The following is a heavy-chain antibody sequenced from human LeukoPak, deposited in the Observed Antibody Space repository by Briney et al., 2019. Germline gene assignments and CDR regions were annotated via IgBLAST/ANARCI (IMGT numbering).Heavy chain of an antibody. CDR2: ISHDGRDT. CDR1: GFTFSTFP. J-gene: IGHJ6*03. CDR3: ARVGRVSIYPSYMDV. D-gene: IGHD6-6*01. V-gene: IGHV3-30*04. Sequence: TGTSLRLSCEASGFTFSTFPMHWVRQTPDKRLEWVAVISHDGRDTYYADSVKGRFTISRDNSKNTLYLQMNSLSHEDTAVVYCARVGRVSIYPSYMDVWGKGTTVTVSS.